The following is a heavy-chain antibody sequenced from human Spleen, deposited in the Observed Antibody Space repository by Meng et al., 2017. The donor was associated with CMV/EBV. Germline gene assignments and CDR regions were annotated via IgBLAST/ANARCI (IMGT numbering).Heavy chain of an antibody. CDR1: GFTFSSYG. V-gene: IGHV3-30*02. J-gene: IGHJ6*02. Sequence: GESLKISCAASGFTFSSYGMHWVRQAPGKGLEWVAFIRYDGSNKYYADSVKGRFTISRDNSKNTLYLQMNGLRAEDTAVYYCARGSEGDYYYYGMDVWGQGTTVTVSS. CDR3: ARGSEGDYYYYGMDV. CDR2: IRYDGSNK. D-gene: IGHD6-19*01.